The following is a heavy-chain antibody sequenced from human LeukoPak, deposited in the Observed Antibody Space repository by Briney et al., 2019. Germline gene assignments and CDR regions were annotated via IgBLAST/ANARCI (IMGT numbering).Heavy chain of an antibody. J-gene: IGHJ4*02. Sequence: PGGSLRLSCAASGFTFSSYAMSWVRQAPGKGREWVSAISGSGGSTYYADSVKGRFTISRDNSKNTLYLQMNSLRAEDTAVYYCAKGSGSYGYNYFDYWGQGTLVTVSS. V-gene: IGHV3-23*01. CDR3: AKGSGSYGYNYFDY. CDR2: ISGSGGST. CDR1: GFTFSSYA. D-gene: IGHD5-18*01.